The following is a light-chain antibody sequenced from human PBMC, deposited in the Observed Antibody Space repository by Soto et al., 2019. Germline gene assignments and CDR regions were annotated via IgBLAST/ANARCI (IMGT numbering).Light chain of an antibody. CDR3: NSYTSTNTLV. CDR1: GSDVGGYNH. V-gene: IGLV2-14*03. CDR2: DVT. J-gene: IGLJ2*01. Sequence: QSALTQPASVSGSPGQSITISCTGTGSDVGGYNHVSWYQQHPGKAPKLMIYDVTDRPSGVSNRFSGSKSGNTASLAISGLQAEDEADYYCNSYTSTNTLVFGGRTKLTVL.